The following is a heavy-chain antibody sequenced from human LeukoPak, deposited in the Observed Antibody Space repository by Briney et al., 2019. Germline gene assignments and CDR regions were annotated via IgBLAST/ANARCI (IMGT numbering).Heavy chain of an antibody. V-gene: IGHV3-11*04. J-gene: IGHJ4*02. CDR3: ARRAMGATSFDF. CDR2: ISSSSNTV. Sequence: GGSLTLSCAASGFTFSDYFRTWVRQAPGKGLEWVSYISSSSNTVYYADPVKGRLTVSRDNANNSLYVQMTNLRAEDTAVYNCARRAMGATSFDFWGQGTLVTVSS. D-gene: IGHD1-26*01. CDR1: GFTFSDYF.